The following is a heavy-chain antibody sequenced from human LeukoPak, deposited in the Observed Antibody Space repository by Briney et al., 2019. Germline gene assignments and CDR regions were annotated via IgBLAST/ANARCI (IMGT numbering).Heavy chain of an antibody. CDR3: AGSDIVVVPAAMEGWFDP. J-gene: IGHJ5*02. CDR2: INHSGST. CDR1: GGSFSGYY. V-gene: IGHV4-34*01. D-gene: IGHD2-2*01. Sequence: SETLSLTCAVYGGSFSGYYWGWIRQPPGKGLEWIGEINHSGSTNYNPSLKSRVTISVDTSKNQFSLKLSSVPAADTAVYYCAGSDIVVVPAAMEGWFDPWGQGTLVTVSS.